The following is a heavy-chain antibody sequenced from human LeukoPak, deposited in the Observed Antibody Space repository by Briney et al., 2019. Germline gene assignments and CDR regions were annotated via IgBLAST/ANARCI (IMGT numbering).Heavy chain of an antibody. D-gene: IGHD2-21*01. V-gene: IGHV3-7*03. J-gene: IGHJ3*02. CDR3: AKAIVRLADAFDI. CDR2: IKQDGSEK. Sequence: QPGGSLRLSCAASGFTFSSYWMSWVRQAPGKGLEWVANIKQDGSEKYYVDSVKGRFTISRDNTKNSLYLQMNSLRAEDTALYYCAKAIVRLADAFDIWGQGTMVTVSS. CDR1: GFTFSSYW.